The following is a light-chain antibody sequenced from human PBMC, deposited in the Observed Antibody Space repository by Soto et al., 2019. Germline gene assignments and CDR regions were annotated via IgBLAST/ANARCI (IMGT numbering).Light chain of an antibody. V-gene: IGKV3-20*01. CDR3: QQNEDSPGT. J-gene: IGKJ1*01. CDR1: QSISSSY. Sequence: IVLTQSPGTLSLSPGERATLSCRASQSISSSYLAWYQQKPGQAPRLLIYGASNRATAIPDRFSGSGSGTDFTLTISRLEPEDFAVYYCQQNEDSPGTFGQGTKVEIK. CDR2: GAS.